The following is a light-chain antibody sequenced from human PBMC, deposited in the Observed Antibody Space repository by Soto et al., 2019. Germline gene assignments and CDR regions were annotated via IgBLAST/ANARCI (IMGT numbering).Light chain of an antibody. CDR1: RSVISY. J-gene: IGKJ1*01. V-gene: IGKV3-20*01. CDR2: GAS. CDR3: QQYGSSPKT. Sequence: EIVLTQSPATLSLSPGERATLSCRASRSVISYLAWYQQKPGQAPRLLSYGASSRATGIPDRFSGSGSGTDFTLTISRLEPEEFAVYYCQQYGSSPKTFGQGTKVDI.